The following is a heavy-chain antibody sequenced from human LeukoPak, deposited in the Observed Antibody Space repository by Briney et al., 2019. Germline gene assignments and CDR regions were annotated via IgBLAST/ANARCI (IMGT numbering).Heavy chain of an antibody. CDR1: GGSISSYY. CDR2: IYYSGST. V-gene: IGHV4-59*01. J-gene: IGHJ4*02. Sequence: SETLSLTCTVSGGSISSYYWSWIRQPPGKGLEWIGYIYYSGSTNYNPSLKGRVTISVDTSKNQFSLKLSSVTAADTAVYYCARAVGGDGSGSLWGPGTLVTVSS. D-gene: IGHD3-10*01. CDR3: ARAVGGDGSGSL.